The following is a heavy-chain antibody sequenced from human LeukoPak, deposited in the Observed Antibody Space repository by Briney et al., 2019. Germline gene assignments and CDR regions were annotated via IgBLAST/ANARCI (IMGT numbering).Heavy chain of an antibody. CDR3: ASAIRLSGSYRF. CDR1: GFTFSSYS. D-gene: IGHD1-26*01. V-gene: IGHV3-30*03. J-gene: IGHJ4*02. Sequence: GGSLRLSCAASGFTFSSYSMNWVRQAPGKGLEWVAVISYDGSNKYYADSVKGRFTISRDNSKNTLYLQMNSLRAEDTAVYYCASAIRLSGSYRFWGQGTLVTVSS. CDR2: ISYDGSNK.